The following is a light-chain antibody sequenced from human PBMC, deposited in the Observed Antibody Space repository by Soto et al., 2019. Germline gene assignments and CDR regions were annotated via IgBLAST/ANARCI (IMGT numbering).Light chain of an antibody. CDR1: QSVSSSY. CDR3: QQYGSSPGT. V-gene: IGKV3-20*01. Sequence: IVLTHSPGTLSFSPGEIATLSFRAIQSVSSSYLACYQQKPGQAPRLLIYGASNRATGIPDRFSGGGSGTDFTLTISRLEPEDFAVYYCQQYGSSPGTFGQGTKVDIK. CDR2: GAS. J-gene: IGKJ1*01.